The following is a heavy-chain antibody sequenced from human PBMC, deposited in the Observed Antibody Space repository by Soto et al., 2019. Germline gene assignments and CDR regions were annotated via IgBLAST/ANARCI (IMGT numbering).Heavy chain of an antibody. CDR3: ARDKVGTAADY. D-gene: IGHD2-15*01. J-gene: IGHJ4*02. Sequence: VASVKVSCKASRFTFTNYGISWVRQAPGQGLEWMGWITGSTGDTNYAQKFQDRLAMATDTSTDTAYMELRSLRPDDTAVYYCARDKVGTAADYWGQGTLVTVSS. CDR1: RFTFTNYG. CDR2: ITGSTGDT. V-gene: IGHV1-18*01.